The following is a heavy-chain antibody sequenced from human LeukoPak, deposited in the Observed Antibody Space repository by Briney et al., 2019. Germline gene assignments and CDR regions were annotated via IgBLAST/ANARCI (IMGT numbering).Heavy chain of an antibody. D-gene: IGHD3-22*01. CDR2: IYTSGST. J-gene: IGHJ4*02. V-gene: IGHV4-4*07. Sequence: SETLSLTCTVSGGSISSYYWSWIRQPAGKGLEWIGRIYTSGSTNYNPSLKSRVTMSVDTSKNQFSLKLSSVTAADTAVYYCAVHYYDSSGFVVGDYWGQGTLVTVSS. CDR3: AVHYYDSSGFVVGDY. CDR1: GGSISSYY.